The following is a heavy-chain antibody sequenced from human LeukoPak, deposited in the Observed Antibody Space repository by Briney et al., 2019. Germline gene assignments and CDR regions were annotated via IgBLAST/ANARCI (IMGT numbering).Heavy chain of an antibody. V-gene: IGHV4-30-4*01. CDR1: GGSISSGDYY. J-gene: IGHJ4*02. CDR2: IYYSGST. D-gene: IGHD3-22*01. Sequence: SETLSLTCTVSGGSISSGDYYWSWIRQPPGKGLEWIGYIYYSGSTYYNPSLKSRVTISVDTSKNQFSLKLSSVTAADTAVYYCARGVLTYTMMGLGYYFDYWGQGTLVTVSS. CDR3: ARGVLTYTMMGLGYYFDY.